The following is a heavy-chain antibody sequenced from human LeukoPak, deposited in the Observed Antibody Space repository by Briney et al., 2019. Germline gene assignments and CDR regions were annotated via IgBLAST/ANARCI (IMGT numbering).Heavy chain of an antibody. Sequence: SQTLSLTCAVSGGSISSGGYSWSWIRQPPGKGLEWIGYIYHSGSTYYNPSLQSRVTISVDTSKNQFSLNLNSVTAADTAVYYCARGGAARLHFQNWGQGTLVTVSS. CDR3: ARGGAARLHFQN. J-gene: IGHJ1*01. CDR2: IYHSGST. D-gene: IGHD6-6*01. CDR1: GGSISSGGYS. V-gene: IGHV4-30-2*01.